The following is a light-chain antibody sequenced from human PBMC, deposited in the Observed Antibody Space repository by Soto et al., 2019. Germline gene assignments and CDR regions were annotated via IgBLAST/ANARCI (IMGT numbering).Light chain of an antibody. CDR1: QSVSSY. V-gene: IGKV3-11*01. CDR3: QQRSNGPQT. J-gene: IGKJ1*01. Sequence: EIVLTQSPATRSLSPGEIATLSCRSSQSVSSYLAWYQQKPGQAPRLLIYDASNRATGIPARFSGSGSGTDFTLTISSLEPEDFEVYYCQQRSNGPQTFGQGTKVDIK. CDR2: DAS.